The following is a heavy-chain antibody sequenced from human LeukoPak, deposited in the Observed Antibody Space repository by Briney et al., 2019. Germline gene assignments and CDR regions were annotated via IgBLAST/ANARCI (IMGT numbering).Heavy chain of an antibody. J-gene: IGHJ4*02. CDR2: INPNSGGT. D-gene: IGHD3-22*01. CDR3: ARVAGYYDSSGEYYFDY. CDR1: GYVFASHW. Sequence: WASVKVSCKASGYVFASHWLHWVRQAPGQGLEWMGWINPNSGGTNYAQKFQGRVTMTRDTSISTAYMELSRLRSDDTAVYYCARVAGYYDSSGEYYFDYWGQGTLVTVSS. V-gene: IGHV1-2*02.